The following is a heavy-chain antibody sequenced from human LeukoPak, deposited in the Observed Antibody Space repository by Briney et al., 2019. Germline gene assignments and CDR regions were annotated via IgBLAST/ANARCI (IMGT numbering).Heavy chain of an antibody. CDR2: IIPIFGTA. V-gene: IGHV1-69*05. CDR3: ARGPELERFDY. D-gene: IGHD1-1*01. J-gene: IGHJ4*02. Sequence: SVKVSCKASGGTFSSYAINWVRQAPGQGLEWMGGIIPIFGTANYAQKFQGRVTITTDESTSTAYMELSSLTSEDTAVYYCARGPELERFDYWAQGTLVTVSS. CDR1: GGTFSSYA.